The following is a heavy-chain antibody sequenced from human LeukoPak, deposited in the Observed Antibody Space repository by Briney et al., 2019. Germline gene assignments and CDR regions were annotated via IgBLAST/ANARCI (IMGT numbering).Heavy chain of an antibody. J-gene: IGHJ5*02. D-gene: IGHD6-6*01. CDR2: ISAYNGNT. V-gene: IGHV1-18*01. CDR3: ARGEAARRRQPWWFDP. CDR1: GYTFTSYG. Sequence: ASVKVSCKASGYTFTSYGISWVRQAPGQGLEWMGWISAYNGNTNYAQKLQGRVTMTTDTSTSTAYMELRSLRSDDTAVYYCARGEAARRRQPWWFDPWGQGTLVTVSS.